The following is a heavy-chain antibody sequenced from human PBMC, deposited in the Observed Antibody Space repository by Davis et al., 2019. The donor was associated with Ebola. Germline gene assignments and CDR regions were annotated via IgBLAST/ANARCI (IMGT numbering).Heavy chain of an antibody. CDR1: GFTFSGSA. CDR2: IWYDGSNK. J-gene: IGHJ4*02. V-gene: IGHV3-33*08. CDR3: ARGYSWGSVLSDY. D-gene: IGHD5-18*01. Sequence: GGSLRLSCTASGFTFSGSAMHWVRQAPGKGLEWVAVIWYDGSNKYYADSVKGRFTISRDNSKNTLYLQMNSLRAEDTAVYYCARGYSWGSVLSDYWGQGTLVTVSS.